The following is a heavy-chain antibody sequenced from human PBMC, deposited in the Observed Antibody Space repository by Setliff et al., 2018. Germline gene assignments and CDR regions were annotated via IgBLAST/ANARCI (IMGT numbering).Heavy chain of an antibody. J-gene: IGHJ4*02. CDR2: IYYSGLT. Sequence: NPSETLSLTCTVSGGSIRSSTHYWGWIRQPPGKGLEWIGTIYYSGLTYYAPSLRSRATISVDTSKNRFSLQLSSVTAADTAVYYCAGYQGSGSYWNPRPFYSDSWGQGTLVTVSS. CDR1: GGSIRSSTHY. CDR3: AGYQGSGSYWNPRPFYSDS. D-gene: IGHD3-10*01. V-gene: IGHV4-39*02.